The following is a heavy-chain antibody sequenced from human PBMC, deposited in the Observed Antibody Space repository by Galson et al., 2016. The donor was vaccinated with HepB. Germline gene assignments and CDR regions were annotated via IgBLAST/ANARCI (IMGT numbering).Heavy chain of an antibody. CDR1: GYPLSDLS. J-gene: IGHJ4*02. V-gene: IGHV1-24*01. Sequence: VKVSCKVSGYPLSDLSMHWVRQAPGKGLEWLGGYVPEDGNTGYAQNFQGRVTMTEDTSTDTAYMELNSLKSEDTAVYYCATGNYYHSGSPTYWGQGTLVTVSS. D-gene: IGHD3-10*01. CDR2: YVPEDGNT. CDR3: ATGNYYHSGSPTY.